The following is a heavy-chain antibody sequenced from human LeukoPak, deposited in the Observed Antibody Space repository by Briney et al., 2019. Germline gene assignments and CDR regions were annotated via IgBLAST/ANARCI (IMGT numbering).Heavy chain of an antibody. Sequence: PSETLSLTCTVPGCSISSNSYYWGWIRQPPGKGLEWIGSNINSGTTYYNPSLKSRVTISVDTSKNQFSRKLGSVTAADTCVYYCAGRGSIHLCTYWGQGTLVTVSS. J-gene: IGHJ4*02. CDR2: NINSGTT. V-gene: IGHV4-39*01. CDR3: AGRGSIHLCTY. CDR1: GCSISSNSYY. D-gene: IGHD5-18*01.